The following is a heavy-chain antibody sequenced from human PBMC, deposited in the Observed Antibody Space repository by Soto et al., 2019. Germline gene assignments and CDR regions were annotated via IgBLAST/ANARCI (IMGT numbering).Heavy chain of an antibody. J-gene: IGHJ4*02. CDR2: IRGSGGNT. V-gene: IGHV3-23*01. D-gene: IGHD6-19*01. Sequence: GGSRRLSCAASGFAFSSYAMTWVRQAPGKGLEWVSVIRGSGGNTYYADSVKGRFTISRDNSRNTLFLDMNSLRAEDTGVYYCAKDRGNSGWRGRFYYWGQGTLVTVSS. CDR1: GFAFSSYA. CDR3: AKDRGNSGWRGRFYY.